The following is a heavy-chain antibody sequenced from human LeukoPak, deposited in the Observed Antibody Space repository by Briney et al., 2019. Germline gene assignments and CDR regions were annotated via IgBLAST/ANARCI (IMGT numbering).Heavy chain of an antibody. D-gene: IGHD6-19*01. J-gene: IGHJ4*02. CDR2: INHDGSEK. V-gene: IGHV3-7*03. CDR1: GFTFIEYS. CDR3: ARGSGWVDY. Sequence: GGSPRLSCAASGFTFIEYSLTWVRQAPGKGLEWVANINHDGSEKNHVDSVKGRFTISRDNAENSVYLQVNSLRAEDTAIYYCARGSGWVDYWGQGTLVTVSS.